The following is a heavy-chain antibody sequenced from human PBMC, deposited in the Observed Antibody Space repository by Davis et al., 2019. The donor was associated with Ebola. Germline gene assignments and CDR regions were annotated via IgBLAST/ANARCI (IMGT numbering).Heavy chain of an antibody. CDR3: ASPWGDYIWGSYRS. J-gene: IGHJ4*02. CDR2: IIPIFGTA. V-gene: IGHV1-69*06. CDR1: GGTFSSYA. Sequence: AASVKVSCKASGGTFSSYAISWVRQAPGQGLEWMGGIIPIFGTANYAQKFQGRVTITADKSTSTAYMELSSLRSEDTAVYYCASPWGDYIWGSYRSWGQGTLVTVSS. D-gene: IGHD3-16*02.